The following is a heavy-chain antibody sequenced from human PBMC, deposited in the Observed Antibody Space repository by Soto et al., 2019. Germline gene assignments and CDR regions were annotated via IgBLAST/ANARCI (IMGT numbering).Heavy chain of an antibody. V-gene: IGHV3-33*01. D-gene: IGHD6-19*01. CDR3: ARDLGWLAYYYYGMDV. Sequence: GGSLRLSCAASGFTFSSYGMHWVRQAPGKGLEWVAVIWYDGSNKYYADSVKGRFTISRDNSKNTLYLQMNSLRAEDTAVYYCARDLGWLAYYYYGMDVWGQGTTVTVSS. CDR1: GFTFSSYG. J-gene: IGHJ6*02. CDR2: IWYDGSNK.